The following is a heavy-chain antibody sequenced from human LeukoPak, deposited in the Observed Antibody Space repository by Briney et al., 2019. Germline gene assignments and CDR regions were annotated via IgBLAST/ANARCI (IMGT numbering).Heavy chain of an antibody. D-gene: IGHD3-22*01. Sequence: SETLSLTCAVYGGSFSGYYWSWIRQPPGKGLEWIGEINHSGSTNYNPSLKSRVTISVDTSKNQFSLKLSSVTAADTAVYYCAIPQESSGYHRRYYYGMDVWGQGTTVTVSS. CDR2: INHSGST. CDR1: GGSFSGYY. J-gene: IGHJ6*02. V-gene: IGHV4-34*01. CDR3: AIPQESSGYHRRYYYGMDV.